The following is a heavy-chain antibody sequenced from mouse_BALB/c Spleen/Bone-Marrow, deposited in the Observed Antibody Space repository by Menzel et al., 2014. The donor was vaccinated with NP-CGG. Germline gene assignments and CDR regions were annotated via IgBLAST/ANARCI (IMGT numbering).Heavy chain of an antibody. CDR3: ARGIITLYYYTMDY. D-gene: IGHD1-2*01. V-gene: IGHV1S29*02. Sequence: QLQQSGPELVKPGASVKISCKASGYTFTDYNMHWVKQSHGKSLEWIGYIYPNNGGTGYNQKFKNKATLTEDNSSSTAYMELRSPTSEDSAVYYCARGIITLYYYTMDYWGQGTSVTVSS. J-gene: IGHJ4*01. CDR2: IYPNNGGT. CDR1: GYTFTDYN.